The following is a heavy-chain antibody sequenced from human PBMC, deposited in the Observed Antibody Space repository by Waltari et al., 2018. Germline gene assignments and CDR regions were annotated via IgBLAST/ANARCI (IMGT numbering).Heavy chain of an antibody. CDR1: GFTFSSYW. V-gene: IGHV3-7*01. CDR3: ARDQMVTVTDDNWFDS. D-gene: IGHD4-17*01. CDR2: INQDGNKL. Sequence: EVRLVESGGGLVQPGGSLRLSCAASGFTFSSYWMSWVRQAPGKGLEWGTNINQDGNKLYYVDSVEGRFTISRDNAKNSLYLQMNSLRAEDTAVYYCARDQMVTVTDDNWFDSWGQGNLVTVSS. J-gene: IGHJ5*01.